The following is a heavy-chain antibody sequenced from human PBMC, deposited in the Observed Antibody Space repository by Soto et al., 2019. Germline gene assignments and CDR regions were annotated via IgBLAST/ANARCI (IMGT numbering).Heavy chain of an antibody. D-gene: IGHD5-12*01. J-gene: IGHJ4*02. Sequence: QVQLVESGGGVVQPGRSLRLSCAASGFTFSSYGMHWVRQAPGKGLEWVAVISYDGSNKYYADSVKGRFTISRDNSKNTLYLQMNSLRAEDTAVYYCAKDHSGYDRNFDYWGQGTLVTVSS. CDR2: ISYDGSNK. V-gene: IGHV3-30*18. CDR3: AKDHSGYDRNFDY. CDR1: GFTFSSYG.